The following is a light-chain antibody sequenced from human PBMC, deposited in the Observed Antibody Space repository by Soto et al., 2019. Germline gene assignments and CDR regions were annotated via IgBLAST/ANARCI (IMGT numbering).Light chain of an antibody. V-gene: IGLV4-60*03. J-gene: IGLJ3*02. CDR3: ETWNSNTRV. Sequence: QPVLTQSSSASASLGSSVKLTCTLSSGHSSYIIAWHQHQPGKAPRYLMKLEGSGNYNKGSGVPDRFSGSSSGADRYLTISNLQSEDEADYYCETWNSNTRVFGGGTKVTVL. CDR2: LEGSGNY. CDR1: SGHSSYI.